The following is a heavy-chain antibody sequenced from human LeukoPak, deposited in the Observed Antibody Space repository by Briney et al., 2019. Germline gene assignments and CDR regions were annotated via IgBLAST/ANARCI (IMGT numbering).Heavy chain of an antibody. CDR3: ARLPAEGTHWGYFDS. CDR1: GGSISGYY. V-gene: IGHV4-4*09. CDR2: IYTSGSA. J-gene: IGHJ4*02. D-gene: IGHD7-27*01. Sequence: SETLSLTCTVSGGSISGYYWSWIRQSPGLGLECLGYIYTSGSAYYKPSLRSRVTMSVDTSENQFSLRLSSVIAADTAVYYCARLPAEGTHWGYFDSWGQGILVTVSS.